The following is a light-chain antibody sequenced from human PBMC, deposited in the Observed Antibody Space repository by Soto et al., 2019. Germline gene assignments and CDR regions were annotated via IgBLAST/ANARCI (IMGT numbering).Light chain of an antibody. CDR1: QSVSSY. V-gene: IGKV3-11*01. CDR2: DAS. Sequence: EKVITQSAATLSVSPGERATLSCRASQSVSSYLAWYQQKPGQAPRLLIYDASNRATGIPARFSGSGSGTDFTLTISSLEPEDFAVYYCQQRSNWPRTFGQGTKV. CDR3: QQRSNWPRT. J-gene: IGKJ1*01.